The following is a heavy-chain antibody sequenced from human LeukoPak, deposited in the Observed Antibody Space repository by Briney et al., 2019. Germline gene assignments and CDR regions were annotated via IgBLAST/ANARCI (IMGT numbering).Heavy chain of an antibody. CDR3: ARDGHYYDSSGYHHGGDYFDY. CDR1: RYTFTSYY. D-gene: IGHD3-22*01. Sequence: ASVKVSCKASRYTFTSYYMHWVRQAPGQGLEWMGIINPSGGSTSYAQKFQGRDTMTRDTSTSTVYMELSSLRSEDTAVYYCARDGHYYDSSGYHHGGDYFDYWGQGTLVTVSS. J-gene: IGHJ4*02. CDR2: INPSGGST. V-gene: IGHV1-46*01.